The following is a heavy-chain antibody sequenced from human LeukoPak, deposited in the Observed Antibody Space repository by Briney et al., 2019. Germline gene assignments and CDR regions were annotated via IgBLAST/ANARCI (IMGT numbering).Heavy chain of an antibody. V-gene: IGHV3-21*01. CDR2: ISSRSSYI. CDR3: ARDRAAPDYGDYVFAY. CDR1: GFTFSSYR. Sequence: GGSLRLSCAASGFTFSSYRMNWVRQAPGKGLEWVSSISSRSSYIYYADSLKGRFTISRDNAKNSLYLNIHSLRAEDTAVYYCARDRAAPDYGDYVFAYWGQGTLVTVSS. D-gene: IGHD4-17*01. J-gene: IGHJ4*02.